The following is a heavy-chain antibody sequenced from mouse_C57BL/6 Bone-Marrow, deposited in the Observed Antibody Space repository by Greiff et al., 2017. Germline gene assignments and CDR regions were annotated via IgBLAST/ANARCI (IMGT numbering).Heavy chain of an antibody. V-gene: IGHV14-4*01. CDR3: TRSISGYFDV. J-gene: IGHJ1*03. CDR1: GFNIKDDY. D-gene: IGHD2-3*01. Sequence: EVKLQQSGAELVRPGASVKLSCTASGFNIKDDYMHWVKQRPEQGLEWIGWIDPENGDTEYASKFQGKATITADTSSNTAYLQLSSLTSEDTAVYYCTRSISGYFDVWGTGTTVTVSS. CDR2: IDPENGDT.